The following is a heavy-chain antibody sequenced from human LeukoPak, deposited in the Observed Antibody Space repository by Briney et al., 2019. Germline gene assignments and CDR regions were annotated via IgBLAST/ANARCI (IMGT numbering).Heavy chain of an antibody. Sequence: GGSLRLSCAASGFTFSRYAMSWVRQAPGKGLEWGSVIFSGGSAYYADSLKGRLTISRDNSRNTLYLQMSSLSVEDTAVYYCARDRGVGATTTYYGMDVWGQGTTVTVSS. CDR2: IFSGGSA. V-gene: IGHV3-66*01. D-gene: IGHD1-26*01. J-gene: IGHJ6*02. CDR3: ARDRGVGATTTYYGMDV. CDR1: GFTFSRYA.